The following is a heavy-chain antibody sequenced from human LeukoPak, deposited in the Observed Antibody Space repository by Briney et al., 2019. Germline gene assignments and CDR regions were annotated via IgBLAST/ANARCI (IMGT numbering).Heavy chain of an antibody. CDR2: INHSGST. CDR1: GGSFSGYY. J-gene: IGHJ4*02. CDR3: ARAKYYDYVWGSYRYTYFDY. D-gene: IGHD3-16*02. V-gene: IGHV4-34*01. Sequence: SETLSLTCAVYGGSFSGYYWSWIRQPPGKGLEWIGEINHSGSTNYNPSLKSRVTISVDTSKNQFSLKLSSVTAADTAVYYCARAKYYDYVWGSYRYTYFDYWGQGTLVTVSS.